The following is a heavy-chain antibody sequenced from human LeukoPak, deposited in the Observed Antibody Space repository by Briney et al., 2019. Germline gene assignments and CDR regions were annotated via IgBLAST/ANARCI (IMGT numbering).Heavy chain of an antibody. CDR3: ARDGQYYDILTGYSDLDY. D-gene: IGHD3-9*01. CDR2: IIPILGIA. Sequence: GASVKASCKASGGTFSSYAISWVRQAPGQGLEWMGRIIPILGIANYAQKFQGRVTITADKSTSTAYMELSSLRSEDTAVYYCARDGQYYDILTGYSDLDYWGQGTLVTVSS. CDR1: GGTFSSYA. J-gene: IGHJ4*02. V-gene: IGHV1-69*04.